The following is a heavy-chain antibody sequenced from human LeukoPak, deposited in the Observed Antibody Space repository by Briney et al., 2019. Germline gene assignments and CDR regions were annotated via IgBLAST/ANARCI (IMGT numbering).Heavy chain of an antibody. J-gene: IGHJ6*02. CDR3: AKDRSYYYYYGMDV. CDR2: ISYDGSNK. Sequence: GRSLRLPCAASGFTFSGYAMHWVRQAPGKGLEWVAVISYDGSNKYYADSVKGRFTISRDNSKNTLYLQMNSLRAEDTAVYYCAKDRSYYYYYGMDVWGQGTTVTVSS. CDR1: GFTFSGYA. V-gene: IGHV3-30*04.